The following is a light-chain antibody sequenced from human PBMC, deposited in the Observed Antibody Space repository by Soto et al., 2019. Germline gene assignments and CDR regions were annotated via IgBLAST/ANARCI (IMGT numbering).Light chain of an antibody. CDR2: DND. J-gene: IGLJ2*01. CDR3: ATWDNNLNELI. V-gene: IGLV1-51*01. CDR1: SSDVGSNS. Sequence: QSVLTQPPSVSAAPGQKVTISCSGSSSDVGSNSVSWYQQIPGAAPKLFIFDNDRRPSGVPKRVSGSKSGTSATLGITGLQTGDEAVYHCATWDNNLNELIFGGGTKLTVL.